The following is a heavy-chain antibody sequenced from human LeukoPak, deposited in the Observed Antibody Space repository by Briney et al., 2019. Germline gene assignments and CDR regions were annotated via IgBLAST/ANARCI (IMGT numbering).Heavy chain of an antibody. CDR3: AKRLGYYDSSEGYFDQ. Sequence: GGSLRLSCAASGFTFSSFGMHWVRQASGKGLEWVAVISYDGSYKNYVDSVKGRFTISRDISKNTLYLQMNSLRAEDTAVYYCAKRLGYYDSSEGYFDQWGREPWSPSRQ. J-gene: IGHJ4*02. CDR1: GFTFSSFG. CDR2: ISYDGSYK. V-gene: IGHV3-30*18. D-gene: IGHD3-22*01.